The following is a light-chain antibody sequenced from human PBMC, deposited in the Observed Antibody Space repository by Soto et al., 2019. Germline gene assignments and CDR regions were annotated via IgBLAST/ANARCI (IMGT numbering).Light chain of an antibody. CDR1: SSDVGGYNY. CDR3: TSFTRSSTFV. V-gene: IGLV2-14*01. Sequence: QSALTQPASVSRSPGQSITISCTGTSSDVGGYNYVSWYQQHPGKAPKLMIYEVSNRPSGVSNRFSGSKSGNTASLTISGLQAEDEADYYCTSFTRSSTFVFGTGTKVTVL. CDR2: EVS. J-gene: IGLJ1*01.